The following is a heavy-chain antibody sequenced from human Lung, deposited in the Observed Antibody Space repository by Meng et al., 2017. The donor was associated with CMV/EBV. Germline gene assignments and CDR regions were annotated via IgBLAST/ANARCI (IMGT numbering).Heavy chain of an antibody. D-gene: IGHD2-2*01. V-gene: IGHV4-4*02. CDR2: IHHSGRT. J-gene: IGHJ6*02. Sequence: SXTXSLXCAVSGGFISSSSWWSWVRQPPGKGLEWIGEIHHSGRTKYNPSLKSRVIISVDKSKNQFTLNLSPVTAADTAVYFCAREYCSATSCYLVASGGMDVWXQGTXVTVSS. CDR1: GGFISSSSW. CDR3: AREYCSATSCYLVASGGMDV.